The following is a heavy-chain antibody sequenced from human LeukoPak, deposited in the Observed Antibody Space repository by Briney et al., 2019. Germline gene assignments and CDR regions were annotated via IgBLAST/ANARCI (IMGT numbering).Heavy chain of an antibody. Sequence: GGSLRLSCAASGFTFSSYSMNWVRQAPGKGLEWVSSISSSSSYIYYADSVKGRFTISRDNAKNSLYLQMNSLRAEDTAVYYCARDQGITMVRGVPPSHFDYWGQGTLVTVSS. V-gene: IGHV3-21*01. CDR1: GFTFSSYS. CDR2: ISSSSSYI. CDR3: ARDQGITMVRGVPPSHFDY. D-gene: IGHD3-10*01. J-gene: IGHJ4*02.